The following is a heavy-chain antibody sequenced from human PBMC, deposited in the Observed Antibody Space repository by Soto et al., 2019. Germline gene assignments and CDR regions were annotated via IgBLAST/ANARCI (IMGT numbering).Heavy chain of an antibody. V-gene: IGHV3-23*01. CDR1: GFTFSSYA. D-gene: IGHD3-3*01. CDR3: AKEESGSYFDY. J-gene: IGHJ4*02. Sequence: EVQLLESGGGLVQPGGSLRLSCAASGFTFSSYAMSWVRQAPGKGLEWVSAISGSAGNTFYADSVKGRFTIFRDNSKNTLYLQMNSLRVEDTAVYYCAKEESGSYFDYWGQGTLVTVSS. CDR2: ISGSAGNT.